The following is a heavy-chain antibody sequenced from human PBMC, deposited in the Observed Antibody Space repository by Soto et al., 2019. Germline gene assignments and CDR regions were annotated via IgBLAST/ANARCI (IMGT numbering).Heavy chain of an antibody. CDR1: GGSISSGGYS. Sequence: QLQLQESGSGLVKPSQTLSLTCAVSGGSISSGGYSWSWIRQPPGKGLEWIGYIYHSGSTYYNPSLKHRFTVSVDRSKNQFSLKLSSVTAADTAVHYCARGLPEYSTPMFMDVWGQGTTVTVSS. D-gene: IGHD6-6*01. CDR2: IYHSGST. CDR3: ARGLPEYSTPMFMDV. J-gene: IGHJ6*02. V-gene: IGHV4-30-2*01.